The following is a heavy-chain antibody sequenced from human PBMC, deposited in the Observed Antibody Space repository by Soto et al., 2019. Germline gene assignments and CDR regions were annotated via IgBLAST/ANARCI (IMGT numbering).Heavy chain of an antibody. J-gene: IGHJ4*02. V-gene: IGHV3-73*01. D-gene: IGHD6-19*01. CDR1: GFTFSGSG. CDR2: IRTKTNNYAT. CDR3: TAMAGIDY. Sequence: GGSLRLSCAASGFTFSGSGIHWVRQASGKGLEWVGRIRTKTNNYATAYAASVKGRFTISRDDSKNMAYLQMNSLKTEDTAVYYCTAMAGIDYWGQGTQVTAPQ.